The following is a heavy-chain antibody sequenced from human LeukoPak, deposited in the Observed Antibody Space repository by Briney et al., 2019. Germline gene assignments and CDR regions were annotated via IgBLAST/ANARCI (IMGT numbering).Heavy chain of an antibody. Sequence: ASVKVSCKASGYTFTNYHINWVRQTTGQGLEWMGWMDPNSGDTGYAQKFQGRVTVTRDSSTNTAYMELSSLRSEDTAVFFCALRGPRYIYDYWGQGTLVTVSS. CDR3: ALRGPRYIYDY. V-gene: IGHV1-8*01. CDR2: MDPNSGDT. D-gene: IGHD3-9*01. J-gene: IGHJ4*02. CDR1: GYTFTNYH.